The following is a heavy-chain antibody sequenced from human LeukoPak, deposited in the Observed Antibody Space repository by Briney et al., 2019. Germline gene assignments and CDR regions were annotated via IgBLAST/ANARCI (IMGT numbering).Heavy chain of an antibody. CDR3: ARGPSGYHNT. D-gene: IGHD5-12*01. J-gene: IGHJ4*02. CDR2: ISSSSSTI. V-gene: IGHV3-48*01. CDR1: GFTFSSYG. Sequence: PGGSLRLSCAASGFTFSSYGMTWVRQAPGKGLEWVSYISSSSSTIYYADSVEGRFTISRDNSKNTLYLQMNSLRAEDTAVYYCARGPSGYHNTGGQGTLVTVSS.